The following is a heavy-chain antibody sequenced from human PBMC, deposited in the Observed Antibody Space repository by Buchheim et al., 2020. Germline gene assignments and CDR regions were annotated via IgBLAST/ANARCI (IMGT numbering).Heavy chain of an antibody. J-gene: IGHJ2*01. CDR2: MNPNSGNT. D-gene: IGHD6-19*01. CDR3: ASSIAVAGTRHWYFDL. V-gene: IGHV1-8*01. CDR1: GYTFTSYD. Sequence: QVQLVQSGAEVKKPGASVKVSCKASGYTFTSYDINWVRQATGQGLEWMGWMNPNSGNTGYAQKFQGRVTMTRNTSISTAYMGLGSLRSEDTAVYYCASSIAVAGTRHWYFDLWGRGT.